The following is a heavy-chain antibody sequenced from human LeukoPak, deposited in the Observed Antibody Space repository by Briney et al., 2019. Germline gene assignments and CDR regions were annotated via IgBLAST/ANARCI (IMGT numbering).Heavy chain of an antibody. CDR2: IYYSGST. J-gene: IGHJ5*02. V-gene: IGHV4-39*07. D-gene: IGHD3-10*01. CDR1: GGSISSSSYY. CDR3: ASSTMDRWFDP. Sequence: SETLSLTCTVSGGSISSSSYYWGWIRQPPGKGLEWIGSIYYSGSTYYNPSLKSRVTISVDTSKNQFSLKLSSVTAADTAVYYCASSTMDRWFDPWGQGTLVTVSS.